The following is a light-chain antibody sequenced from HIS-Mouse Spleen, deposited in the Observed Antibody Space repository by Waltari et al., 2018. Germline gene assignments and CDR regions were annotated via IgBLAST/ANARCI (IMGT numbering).Light chain of an antibody. Sequence: SYELTQPPSVSVSPGPTARITCSGDALPKKYAYWYQQTSGQAPVLVIYEESKRPSGIPERFSGSSSGTMATLTISGAQVEDEADYYCYSTDSSGNHRVFGGGTKLTVL. CDR3: YSTDSSGNHRV. V-gene: IGLV3-10*01. CDR2: EES. CDR1: ALPKKY. J-gene: IGLJ2*01.